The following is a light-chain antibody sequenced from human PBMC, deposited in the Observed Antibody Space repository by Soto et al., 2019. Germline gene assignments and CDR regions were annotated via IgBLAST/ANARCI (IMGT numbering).Light chain of an antibody. CDR3: SSYTTSSALV. Sequence: QSVLTQSASVSGIPGQSITIPCTGTSSDVCGYDYVSWYQQHPGKVPERIIYEVIKRPSGVSHRFSGSKSGNSACLTISGLQTEYEAVYYCSSYTTSSALVFGGGTKVTVL. CDR1: SSDVCGYDY. J-gene: IGLJ2*01. V-gene: IGLV2-14*01. CDR2: EVI.